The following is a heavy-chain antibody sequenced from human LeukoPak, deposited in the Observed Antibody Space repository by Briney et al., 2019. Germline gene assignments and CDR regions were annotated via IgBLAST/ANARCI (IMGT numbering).Heavy chain of an antibody. Sequence: PGGSLRLSCAASGFTFSSHWMDWVRQVPGKGLGWVSRIKNDGSSTGYADSVKGRFTISRDNAKNTLYLQMTSLRAEDTAVYYCAALEGGYSSSSIPHWGQGTLVTASP. CDR2: IKNDGSST. D-gene: IGHD5-12*01. CDR1: GFTFSSHW. J-gene: IGHJ4*02. CDR3: AALEGGYSSSSIPH. V-gene: IGHV3-74*01.